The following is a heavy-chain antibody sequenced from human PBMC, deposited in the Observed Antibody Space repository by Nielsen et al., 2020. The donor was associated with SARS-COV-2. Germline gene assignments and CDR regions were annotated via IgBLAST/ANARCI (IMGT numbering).Heavy chain of an antibody. CDR2: INGDGGDK. D-gene: IGHD3-10*01. Sequence: GESLKISCEVSGFTFSSYWMTWVRQAPGKGLEWVASINGDGGDKYYVDSVKGRFTISRDNPKNSLYLQMGSLRAEDTAVYYCATCRGPYWYFDLWGRGTLVTVSS. V-gene: IGHV3-7*01. CDR3: ATCRGPYWYFDL. J-gene: IGHJ2*01. CDR1: GFTFSSYW.